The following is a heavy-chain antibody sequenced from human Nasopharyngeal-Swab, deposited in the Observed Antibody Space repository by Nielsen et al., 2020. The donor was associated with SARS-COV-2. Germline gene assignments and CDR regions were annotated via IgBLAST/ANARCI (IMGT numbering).Heavy chain of an antibody. CDR3: TRGPGVARPWFTDY. V-gene: IGHV3-21*06. Sequence: GGSLRLSCAGSGFTFTNYSMNWVRQAPGKGLEWVSAISSSGDYIYYAASVKGRFTISRDNAKNSLYLQMNSLRAEDTAVYYCTRGPGVARPWFTDYWGQGILVTVSS. CDR1: GFTFTNYS. CDR2: ISSSGDYI. J-gene: IGHJ4*02. D-gene: IGHD6-6*01.